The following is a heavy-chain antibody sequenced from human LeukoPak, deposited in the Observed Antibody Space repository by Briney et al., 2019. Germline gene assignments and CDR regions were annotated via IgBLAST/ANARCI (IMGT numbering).Heavy chain of an antibody. J-gene: IGHJ4*02. Sequence: ASAKVSCKASGYSITGYYMHWVRQAPGQGLEWMGWINPDSGDTKYAQKFQGRVTMTRDTSISTAYMEVSRLRFDDTAMYYCAREVGYLLGEYRLGFWGPGTLVTVSS. D-gene: IGHD3-10*01. CDR1: GYSITGYY. CDR3: AREVGYLLGEYRLGF. V-gene: IGHV1-2*02. CDR2: INPDSGDT.